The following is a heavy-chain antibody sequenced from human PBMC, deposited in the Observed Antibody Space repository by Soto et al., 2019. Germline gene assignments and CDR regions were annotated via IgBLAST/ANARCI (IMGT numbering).Heavy chain of an antibody. V-gene: IGHV3-21*01. Sequence: GGSLRLSCAASGFTFSSYSMNWVRQAPGKGLEWVSSISSSSSYIYYADSVKGRFTISRDNAKNSLYLQMNSLRAEDTAVYYCARDKGVELEPAYYFDYWGQGTLVTVSS. CDR1: GFTFSSYS. D-gene: IGHD6-13*01. CDR3: ARDKGVELEPAYYFDY. J-gene: IGHJ4*02. CDR2: ISSSSSYI.